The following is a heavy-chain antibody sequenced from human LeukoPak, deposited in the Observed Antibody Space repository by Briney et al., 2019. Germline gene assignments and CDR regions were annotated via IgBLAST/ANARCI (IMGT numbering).Heavy chain of an antibody. CDR1: GFTFSSYA. Sequence: GGSLRLSCAASGFTFSSYAMHWVRQAPGKGLEWVAVISYDGSNKYYADSVKGRFTISRDNSKNTLYLQMNSLRAEDTAVYYCGRDNYYSSSSCYLLYYYYGMDVWGQGTTVTVSS. V-gene: IGHV3-30-3*01. CDR3: GRDNYYSSSSCYLLYYYYGMDV. J-gene: IGHJ6*02. D-gene: IGHD2-2*01. CDR2: ISYDGSNK.